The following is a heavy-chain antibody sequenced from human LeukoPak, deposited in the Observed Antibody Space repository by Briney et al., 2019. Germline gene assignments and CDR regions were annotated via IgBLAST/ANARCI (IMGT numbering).Heavy chain of an antibody. Sequence: PSETLSLTCDVSGDSISSHPWSWIRQPPGKGLDYIGFIDYNGNTNYNPSLKSRVTISLDIFKNQFSLNLNPVSAADTAVYYCARLAKCDGNCYSFDLWGQGMLVTVSS. V-gene: IGHV4-59*11. CDR1: GDSISSHP. CDR2: IDYNGNT. CDR3: ARLAKCDGNCYSFDL. J-gene: IGHJ4*02. D-gene: IGHD2-21*02.